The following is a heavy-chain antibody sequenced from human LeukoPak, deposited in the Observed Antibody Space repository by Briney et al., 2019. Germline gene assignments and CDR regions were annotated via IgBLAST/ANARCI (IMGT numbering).Heavy chain of an antibody. Sequence: EASVKVSCKASGYTFTGYCMHWVRQATGQGLEWMGWINPNSGGTNNAQKFQGRVTMTRDTSISTAYMELSRLRSDDTAVYYCARRNQWEQLPPESYYFDYWGQGTLVTVSS. CDR3: ARRNQWEQLPPESYYFDY. CDR1: GYTFTGYC. D-gene: IGHD1-26*01. V-gene: IGHV1-2*02. J-gene: IGHJ4*02. CDR2: INPNSGGT.